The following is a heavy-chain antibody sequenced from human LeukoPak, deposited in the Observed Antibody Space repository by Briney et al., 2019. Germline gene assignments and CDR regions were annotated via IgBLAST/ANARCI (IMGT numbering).Heavy chain of an antibody. CDR1: GNYW. Sequence: GGSLRLSCAASGNYWMHWVRQVPGKGLVWVSHINSDGSWTSYADSVKGRFTISKDNAKNTVYLQMNSLRAEDTAVYYCVSFYETYWGRGTLVTVSS. V-gene: IGHV3-74*01. J-gene: IGHJ4*02. D-gene: IGHD2/OR15-2a*01. CDR2: INSDGSWT. CDR3: VSFYETY.